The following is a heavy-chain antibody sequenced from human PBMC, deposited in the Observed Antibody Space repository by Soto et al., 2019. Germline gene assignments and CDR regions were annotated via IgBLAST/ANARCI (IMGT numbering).Heavy chain of an antibody. D-gene: IGHD2-15*01. CDR2: VSIGGST. Sequence: DVQLLESGGGLVQPEGSLRLSCAASGFTFSSYAMGWVRQGPGKGLEWVAVVSIGGSTHYADSVRGRFTISRDNSKYTLSLQMNSLTAEDTAVYCCAKRRGAGGHFDYWGKGDLVTVSS. CDR3: AKRRGAGGHFDY. J-gene: IGHJ4*02. V-gene: IGHV3-23*01. CDR1: GFTFSSYA.